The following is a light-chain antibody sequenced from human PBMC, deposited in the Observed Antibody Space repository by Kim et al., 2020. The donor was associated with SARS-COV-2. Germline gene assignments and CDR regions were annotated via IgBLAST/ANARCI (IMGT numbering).Light chain of an antibody. CDR1: QRDSRGY. V-gene: IGKV3-20*01. CDR3: QQYDSSPRT. J-gene: IGKJ1*01. CDR2: DAA. Sequence: PPGEEPTLSCRASQRDSRGYLAWYQQKPGQSPRLLIYDAASRATGIPDRFSGSGSGTDFTLTISRLEPEDFAVYYCQQYDSSPRTFGQGTKVDIK.